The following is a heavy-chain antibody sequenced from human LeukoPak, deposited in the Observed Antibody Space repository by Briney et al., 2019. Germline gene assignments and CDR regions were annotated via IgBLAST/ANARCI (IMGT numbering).Heavy chain of an antibody. CDR1: GFSFSSYA. CDR3: AKHTGGSCYSAIAY. D-gene: IGHD2-15*01. Sequence: GGSLTLSCAASGFSFSSYAMSWVRQAPGKGLEWVSCICGNDGKTYYADSVKGRFTISRDNSKNTLHLQMNCLRAEDTPLYYCAKHTGGSCYSAIAYWGEGAPVTVPT. J-gene: IGHJ4*02. V-gene: IGHV3-23*01. CDR2: ICGNDGKT.